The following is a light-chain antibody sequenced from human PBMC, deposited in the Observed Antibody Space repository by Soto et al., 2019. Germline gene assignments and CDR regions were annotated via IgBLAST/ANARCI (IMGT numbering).Light chain of an antibody. V-gene: IGKV3-15*01. J-gene: IGKJ2*01. Sequence: EMVMTQSPATLSVSPGERATLSCRASQSVSTNLAWYQHKPGQPPRLLFYGASTRATGIPARFSGSASGTEFPLTIGMLQSEDFAVYYCQQYYNWPPMYTFGQGTKLEMK. CDR1: QSVSTN. CDR2: GAS. CDR3: QQYYNWPPMYT.